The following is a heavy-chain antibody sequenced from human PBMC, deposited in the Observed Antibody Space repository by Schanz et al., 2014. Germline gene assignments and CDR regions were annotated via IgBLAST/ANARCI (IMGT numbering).Heavy chain of an antibody. J-gene: IGHJ4*02. CDR1: GFTFSSHW. CDR2: MNESHSTI. Sequence: EVQLVESGGGWVQPGGSLRLSCAASGFTFSSHWMHWVRQAPGKGLEWVSAMNESHSTIYYADSVRGRFTISRDNAENTLFLQMNSLRAEDTAVYYCARKVVATIGGYYDNWGQGTLVIVSS. D-gene: IGHD5-12*01. CDR3: ARKVVATIGGYYDN. V-gene: IGHV3-23*04.